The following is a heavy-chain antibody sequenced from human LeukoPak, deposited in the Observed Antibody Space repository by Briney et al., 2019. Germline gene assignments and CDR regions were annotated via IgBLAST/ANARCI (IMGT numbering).Heavy chain of an antibody. J-gene: IGHJ4*02. CDR2: ISNGGYAT. CDR3: TRENYVPDS. Sequence: GGSLRLSCVASGYNFSPYWMIWVRQTPGKGLEWVASISNGGYATYYVDSVRGRFTISRDDAKNSLFLQMNGLGADDTAVYYCTRENYVPDSWGQGTLVTVSS. V-gene: IGHV3-7*03. CDR1: GYNFSPYW. D-gene: IGHD3-10*02.